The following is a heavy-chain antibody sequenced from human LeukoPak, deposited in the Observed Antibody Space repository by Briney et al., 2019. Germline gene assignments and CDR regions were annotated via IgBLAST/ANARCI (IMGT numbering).Heavy chain of an antibody. V-gene: IGHV3-72*01. CDR3: ARVALGNYGEYDY. Sequence: GGSLRLSCVASGSTFSDHYMDWVRQAPGKGLEWVGRTTNRADSYNTHYAASVKGRFTISRDDSKDSLYLQMNSLKSEDMAVYYCARVALGNYGEYDYWGQGTLVTVSS. CDR2: TTNRADSYNT. D-gene: IGHD4/OR15-4a*01. J-gene: IGHJ4*02. CDR1: GSTFSDHY.